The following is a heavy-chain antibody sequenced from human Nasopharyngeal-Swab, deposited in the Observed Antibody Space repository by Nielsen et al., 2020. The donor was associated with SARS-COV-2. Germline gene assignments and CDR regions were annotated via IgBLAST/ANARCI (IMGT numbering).Heavy chain of an antibody. CDR2: ISSSGSTI. J-gene: IGHJ4*02. V-gene: IGHV3-11*04. Sequence: GSLRLSCAASGFTFSDYYMSWIRQAPGKGLEWVSYISSSGSTIYYADSVKGRFTISRDNSKNTVYLQMISLRAEDTAVYYCARDSSGWYPDLDYWGQGTLVTVSS. D-gene: IGHD6-19*01. CDR1: GFTFSDYY. CDR3: ARDSSGWYPDLDY.